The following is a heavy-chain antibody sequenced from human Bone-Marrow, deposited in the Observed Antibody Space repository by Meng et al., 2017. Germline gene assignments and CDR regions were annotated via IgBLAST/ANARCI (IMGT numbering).Heavy chain of an antibody. Sequence: GESLKISCAASGFTFSSYGMHWVRQAPGKGLEWVAVIWYDGSNKYYADSVKGRFTISRDNSKNTLYLQMNSLRAEDTAVYYCARGKPRYYYDSSGYPLVSASDAFDIWGQGTMVTVSS. D-gene: IGHD3-22*01. CDR1: GFTFSSYG. CDR3: ARGKPRYYYDSSGYPLVSASDAFDI. J-gene: IGHJ3*02. CDR2: IWYDGSNK. V-gene: IGHV3-33*01.